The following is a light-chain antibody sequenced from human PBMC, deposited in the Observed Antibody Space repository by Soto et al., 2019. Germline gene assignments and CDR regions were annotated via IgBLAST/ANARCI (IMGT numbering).Light chain of an antibody. CDR3: QQYGSSPCT. J-gene: IGKJ1*01. Sequence: EIVLTQSPGTLSLSPGEGATLSCRASQSVSSSYLAWYQQKPGQAPRLLIYGASSRATGIPDRFSGSGSGTDFTLTISRLEPEDFAVYYCQQYGSSPCTFGQGTKVEIK. CDR2: GAS. V-gene: IGKV3-20*01. CDR1: QSVSSSY.